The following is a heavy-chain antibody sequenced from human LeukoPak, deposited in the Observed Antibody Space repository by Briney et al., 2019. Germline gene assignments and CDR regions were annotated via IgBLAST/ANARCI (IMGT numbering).Heavy chain of an antibody. Sequence: GGSLRLSCAASGFTFSIYPMSWVRQAPGKGLEWVSSISGSGGYSYYANSVKASFINTRDNSKNTLYLQMNSLSAKDTAVYYCAKDLFGGPARAFFDYWGQGTLVTVSS. V-gene: IGHV3-23*01. J-gene: IGHJ4*02. CDR1: GFTFSIYP. CDR3: AKDLFGGPARAFFDY. D-gene: IGHD3-16*01. CDR2: ISGSGGYS.